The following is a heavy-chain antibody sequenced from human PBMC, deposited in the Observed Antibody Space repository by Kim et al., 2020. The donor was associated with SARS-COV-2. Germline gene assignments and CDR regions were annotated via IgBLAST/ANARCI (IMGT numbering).Heavy chain of an antibody. Sequence: GGSLRLSCAASGFTFSSYWMSWVRQAPGKGLEWVANIKQDGGAKYYVDSVKGRFTISRDNAKNSLYLQMNSLRAEDTAVYYCARVVPAAIGAFDIWGQGTMVTVSS. J-gene: IGHJ3*02. CDR2: IKQDGGAK. D-gene: IGHD2-2*01. CDR1: GFTFSSYW. CDR3: ARVVPAAIGAFDI. V-gene: IGHV3-7*01.